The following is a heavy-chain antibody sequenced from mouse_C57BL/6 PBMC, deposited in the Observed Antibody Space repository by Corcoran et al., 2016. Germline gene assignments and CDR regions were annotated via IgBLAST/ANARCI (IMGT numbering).Heavy chain of an antibody. CDR1: GYTFTDYY. J-gene: IGHJ2*01. Sequence: EVQLQQSGLELVKPGASVKISCKASGYTFTDYYMNWVKQSHGKSLEWIGDINPNNGGTSYNQKFKGKATLTVDKSSSTAYMELRSLTSEDSAVYYCAISVPFHYWGQGTTLTVSS. CDR3: AISVPFHY. V-gene: IGHV1-26*01. CDR2: INPNNGGT.